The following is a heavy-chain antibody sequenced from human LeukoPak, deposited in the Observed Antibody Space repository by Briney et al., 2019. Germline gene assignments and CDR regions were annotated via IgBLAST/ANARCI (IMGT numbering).Heavy chain of an antibody. J-gene: IGHJ6*02. D-gene: IGHD2-21*01. V-gene: IGHV1-46*01. CDR1: GYTFTSYY. CDR2: INPSGGST. CDR3: ARPIAHTYYYYGMDV. Sequence: GASVKVSWKASGYTFTSYYMHWVRQAPGQGLEWMGIINPSGGSTSYAQKFQGRVTMTRDTSTSTVYMELSSLRSEDTAVYYCARPIAHTYYYYGMDVWGQGTTVTVSS.